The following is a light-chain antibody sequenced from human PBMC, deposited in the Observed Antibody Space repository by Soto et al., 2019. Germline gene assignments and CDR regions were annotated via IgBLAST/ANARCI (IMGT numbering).Light chain of an antibody. CDR1: QSISTF. V-gene: IGKV1-39*01. Sequence: DIRMTQSPSSLSASVGDRVTINCRASQSISTFLNWYQQKPGQTPKVLISAASTLQSGVPSRIRGRGSGTDFTPNIRTLQPEDFATYYCPQSDSHPFTFGQGTTLETK. CDR2: AAS. CDR3: PQSDSHPFT. J-gene: IGKJ2*01.